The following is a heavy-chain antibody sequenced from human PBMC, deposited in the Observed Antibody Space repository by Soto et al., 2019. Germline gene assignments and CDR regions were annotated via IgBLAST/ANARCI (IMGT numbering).Heavy chain of an antibody. CDR1: GYTLTEVS. Sequence: ASVKVSCKVSGYTLTEVSMHWVRQAPGKGLEWMGGFDPEDGETIYAQKFQGRVTMTEDTSTDTAYMDLSSLRSEDTAVYYCATLGYYDILTGYWVTPRKYYFDYWGQGTLVTVSS. J-gene: IGHJ4*02. CDR2: FDPEDGET. CDR3: ATLGYYDILTGYWVTPRKYYFDY. V-gene: IGHV1-24*01. D-gene: IGHD3-9*01.